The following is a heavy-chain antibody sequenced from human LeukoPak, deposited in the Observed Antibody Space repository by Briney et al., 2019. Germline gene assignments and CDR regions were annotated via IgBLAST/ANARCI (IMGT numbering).Heavy chain of an antibody. D-gene: IGHD5-12*01. V-gene: IGHV3-9*01. CDR1: GFTFDDYA. J-gene: IGHJ5*02. CDR3: AKDSGSSSGYETWFDP. Sequence: GGSLRLSCAASGFTFDDYAMHWVRHAPGKGLEWVSGISWSSDNIDYADSVKGRFTISRDNSKNSLYLQMNSLRAEDTALYYCAKDSGSSSGYETWFDPWGQGTLVTVSS. CDR2: ISWSSDNI.